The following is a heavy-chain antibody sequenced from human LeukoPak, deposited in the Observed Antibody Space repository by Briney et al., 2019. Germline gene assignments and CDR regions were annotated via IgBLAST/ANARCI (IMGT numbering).Heavy chain of an antibody. CDR2: ISSSGSTK. D-gene: IGHD2-15*01. J-gene: IGHJ4*02. V-gene: IGHV3-48*03. CDR3: VICSFDY. CDR1: GFNFSGHE. Sequence: GGSLRLSCAASGFNFSGHEMNWVRQAPGKGLEWVSYISSSGSTKYYADSVKGRFTISRDNAKKSLYLQMNSLRAEDTAVFSGVICSFDYSGQGTLVTVS.